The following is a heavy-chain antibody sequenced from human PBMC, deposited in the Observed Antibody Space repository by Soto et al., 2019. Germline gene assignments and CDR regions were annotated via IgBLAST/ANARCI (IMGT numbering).Heavy chain of an antibody. CDR1: AFTFNNYA. CDR3: VRDRSGSYLEGFDY. Sequence: EVQLLESGGGLVQPGGSLSLSCAASAFTFNNYAMSWVRQAPGKGLEWVSGIGGSGRTTYYADSVKGRFTISRDNARNSVFLEMKSLRAEDTAVYSCVRDRSGSYLEGFDYWGQGTLVTVSS. CDR2: IGGSGRTT. V-gene: IGHV3-23*01. J-gene: IGHJ4*02. D-gene: IGHD1-26*01.